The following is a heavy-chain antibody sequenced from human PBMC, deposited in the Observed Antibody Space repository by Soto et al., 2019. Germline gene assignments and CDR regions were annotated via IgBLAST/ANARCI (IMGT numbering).Heavy chain of an antibody. D-gene: IGHD3-16*01. V-gene: IGHV1-18*01. J-gene: IGHJ4*02. Sequence: QLVQSGPEVKKPGASVKVSCKASGYTFSSYTISWVRQAPGQGLEWMGWISPYNGNTKYTQKLQGRLTMTTDTSTSTAYMELRSLRSDDTAVYYCARADYGVDVYWGQGTLVTVSS. CDR2: ISPYNGNT. CDR3: ARADYGVDVY. CDR1: GYTFSSYT.